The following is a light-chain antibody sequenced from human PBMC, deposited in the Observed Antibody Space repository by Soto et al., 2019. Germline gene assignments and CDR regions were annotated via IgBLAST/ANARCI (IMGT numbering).Light chain of an antibody. CDR1: TSNIGARFD. CDR2: GNY. CDR3: QSYDSSLSGPV. V-gene: IGLV1-40*01. J-gene: IGLJ2*01. Sequence: QSVLTQPPSVSGAPGQRVTISCTGSTSNIGARFDVHWYQQLPGTAPKLLIYGNYNRPSGVPDRFSGSKSGTSASLAITGLQAEDEADYYCQSYDSSLSGPVFGGGTKVTVL.